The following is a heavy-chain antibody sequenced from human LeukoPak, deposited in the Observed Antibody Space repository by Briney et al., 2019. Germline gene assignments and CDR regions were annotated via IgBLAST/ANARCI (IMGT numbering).Heavy chain of an antibody. D-gene: IGHD3-10*01. V-gene: IGHV1-8*03. J-gene: IGHJ4*02. CDR2: MNPNNGNT. CDR3: ARGQVHGVQGVGFDY. CDR1: GYTFTSYD. Sequence: ASVKVSCKASGYTFTSYDINWVRQATGQGLEWMGWMNPNNGNTGYAQKFQGRVTITRNTSISTAYMELSSLRSEDTAVYYCARGQVHGVQGVGFDYWGQGTLVTVSS.